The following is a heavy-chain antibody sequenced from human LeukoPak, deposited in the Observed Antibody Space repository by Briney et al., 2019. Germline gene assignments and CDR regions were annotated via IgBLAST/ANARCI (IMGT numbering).Heavy chain of an antibody. V-gene: IGHV3-21*01. CDR2: ISSSSSYI. CDR3: AREMGFSAFDY. J-gene: IGHJ4*02. CDR1: GFTFSSYS. D-gene: IGHD1-26*01. Sequence: GGSLRLSCAASGFTFSSYSMNWVRQAPGKGLEWVSSISSSSSYIYYADSVKGRFTISRDNSKNTLYLQMNSLRAEDTAVYYCAREMGFSAFDYWGQGTLVTVSS.